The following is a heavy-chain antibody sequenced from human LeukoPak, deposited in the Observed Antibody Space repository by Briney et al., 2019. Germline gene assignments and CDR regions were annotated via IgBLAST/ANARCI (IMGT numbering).Heavy chain of an antibody. CDR3: ARATTVTTYGYYYMDV. J-gene: IGHJ6*03. V-gene: IGHV1-2*02. D-gene: IGHD4-17*01. Sequence: ASVKVSCKASGYTFTGYYMHWVRQAPGQGLEWMGWINPNSGGTNYARKFQGRVTMTRDTSISTAYMELSRLRSDDTAVYYCARATTVTTYGYYYMDVWGKGTTVTVSS. CDR2: INPNSGGT. CDR1: GYTFTGYY.